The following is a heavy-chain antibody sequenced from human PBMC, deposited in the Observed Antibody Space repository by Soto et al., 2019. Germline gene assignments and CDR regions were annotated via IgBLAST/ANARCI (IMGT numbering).Heavy chain of an antibody. D-gene: IGHD3-10*01. CDR2: IYSGGST. V-gene: IGHV3-66*01. J-gene: IGHJ5*02. CDR1: GFTVSSNY. CDR3: ARELLLWFGH. Sequence: GGSLRLSFAASGFTVSSNYMSWVRQAPGKGLEWVSVIYSGGSTYYADSVKGRFTISRDNSKNTLYLQMNSLRAEDTAVYYCARELLLWFGHWGQGTLVTVSS.